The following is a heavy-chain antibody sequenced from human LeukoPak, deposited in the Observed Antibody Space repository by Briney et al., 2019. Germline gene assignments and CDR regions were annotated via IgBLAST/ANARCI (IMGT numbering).Heavy chain of an antibody. CDR3: GRDWGGGGRPGYMDV. D-gene: IGHD2-15*01. CDR2: IYYNGDT. V-gene: IGHV4-59*01. J-gene: IGHJ6*03. Sequence: PETLSLTCTLSGGSTSNKYGCSLRQPPEKGLGWRGYIYYNGDTNYNTSLQSRVTTLVDTTKTQAPRKLSSATAAATPLYFCGRDWGGGGRPGYMDVWGKGTKV. CDR1: GGSTSNKY.